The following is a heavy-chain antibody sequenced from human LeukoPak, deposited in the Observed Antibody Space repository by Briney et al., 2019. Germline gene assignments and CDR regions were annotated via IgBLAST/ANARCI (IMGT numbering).Heavy chain of an antibody. CDR3: ARQLAAAGEHYYYYMDV. Sequence: ASVKVSCKASGYTFTGYYMHWVRQAPGQGLEWMGWINPNSGGTNYAQKFQGRVTMTRDTSISTAYMELSRLRSDDTAVYYCARQLAAAGEHYYYYMDVWGKGTTVTVSS. J-gene: IGHJ6*03. CDR1: GYTFTGYY. V-gene: IGHV1-2*02. D-gene: IGHD6-13*01. CDR2: INPNSGGT.